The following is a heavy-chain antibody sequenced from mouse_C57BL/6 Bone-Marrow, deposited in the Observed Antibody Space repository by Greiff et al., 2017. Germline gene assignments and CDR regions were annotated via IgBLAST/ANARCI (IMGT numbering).Heavy chain of an antibody. V-gene: IGHV1-54*01. CDR3: ARDYYGRKTWFAD. CDR2: INPGSGGT. CDR1: GYAFTNYL. Sequence: QVQLKESGAELVRPGTSVKVSCKASGYAFTNYLIEWVKQRPGQGLEWIGVINPGSGGTNYNEKFKGKATLTAAKSSSTAYMQLSSLTAEDSAVYFCARDYYGRKTWFADWGQGTLVTVSA. J-gene: IGHJ3*01. D-gene: IGHD1-1*01.